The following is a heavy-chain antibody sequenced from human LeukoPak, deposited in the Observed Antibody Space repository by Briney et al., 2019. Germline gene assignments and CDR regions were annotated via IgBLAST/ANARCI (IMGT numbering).Heavy chain of an antibody. CDR2: ISYDGSNK. V-gene: IGHV3-30*04. Sequence: GGSLRLSCAASGFTFSKYAMHWVRQAPGKGLEWVAVISYDGSNKYYADSVKGRFTISRDNSKNTLYVQMNSLRAEDTAVYYCARDRCSRTSCRNLFDPWGQGILVTVSS. CDR1: GFTFSKYA. CDR3: ARDRCSRTSCRNLFDP. D-gene: IGHD2-2*01. J-gene: IGHJ5*02.